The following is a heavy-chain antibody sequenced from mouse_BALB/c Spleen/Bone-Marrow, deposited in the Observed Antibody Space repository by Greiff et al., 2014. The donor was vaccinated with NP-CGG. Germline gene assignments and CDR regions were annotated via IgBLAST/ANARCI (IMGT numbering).Heavy chain of an antibody. J-gene: IGHJ3*01. CDR1: GFDFSGFW. Sequence: EVQLQESGGGLVQPGGSLKLSCAASGFDFSGFWMGWVRQAPGKGLEWIGGINPDSSTINYTPSLKDRFIISRDNAKNTLYLQMSKVRSEDTALYYCARLGYYGGFAYWGQGTLVTVSA. V-gene: IGHV4-1*02. D-gene: IGHD2-3*01. CDR2: INPDSSTI. CDR3: ARLGYYGGFAY.